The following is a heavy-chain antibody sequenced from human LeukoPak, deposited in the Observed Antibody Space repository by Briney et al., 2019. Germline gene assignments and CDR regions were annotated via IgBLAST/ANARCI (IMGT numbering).Heavy chain of an antibody. CDR1: GGSFSGYY. Sequence: SETLSLTCAVYGGSFSGYYWSWIRQPPGKGLEWIGEINHSGSTYYNPSLKSRVTISVDTSKNQFSLKLSSVTAADTAVYYCARHGYIYVDYWGQGTLVTVSS. CDR2: INHSGST. V-gene: IGHV4-34*01. J-gene: IGHJ4*02. D-gene: IGHD5-18*01. CDR3: ARHGYIYVDY.